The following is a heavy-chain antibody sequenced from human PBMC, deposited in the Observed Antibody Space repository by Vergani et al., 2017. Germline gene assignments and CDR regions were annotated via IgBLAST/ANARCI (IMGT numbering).Heavy chain of an antibody. Sequence: QVQLQESGPGLVKPSQTLSLTCTVSGGSITTGGYYWSWIRQRPGKGLEWIGYIHYSGSTYYNPSLESRLMISIDTSKNQFSLKLRSVAAADPAVYYCARGGVPAAISSAWFDPWGQGTLVTVSS. D-gene: IGHD2-2*02. CDR3: ARGGVPAAISSAWFDP. V-gene: IGHV4-31*03. CDR1: GGSITTGGYY. CDR2: IHYSGST. J-gene: IGHJ5*02.